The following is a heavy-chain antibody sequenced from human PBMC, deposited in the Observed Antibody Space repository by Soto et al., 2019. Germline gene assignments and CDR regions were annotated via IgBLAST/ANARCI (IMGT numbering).Heavy chain of an antibody. CDR2: IYHSGSI. CDR3: ARVPGY. V-gene: IGHV4-30-2*01. Sequence: QLQLQESGSGLVKPSQTLSLTCAVSGGSISSGGYSWSWIRQPPGKGLEGIGYIYHSGSIYYNTSLKSRLTIPVDMSHNQLSMKLISVTAADPAVYYCARVPGYWGQGTLVSVSS. J-gene: IGHJ4*02. CDR1: GGSISSGGYS.